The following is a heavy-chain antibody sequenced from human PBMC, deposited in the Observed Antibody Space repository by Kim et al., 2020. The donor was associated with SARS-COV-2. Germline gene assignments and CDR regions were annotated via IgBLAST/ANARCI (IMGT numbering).Heavy chain of an antibody. Sequence: GESLKISCKGSGYSFTSYWISWVRQMPGKGLEWMGRIDPSDSYTNYSPSFQGHVTISADKSISTAYLQWSSLKASDTAMYYCARLLVAGYYYYGMDVWGQGTTVTVSS. CDR2: IDPSDSYT. CDR1: GYSFTSYW. J-gene: IGHJ6*02. CDR3: ARLLVAGYYYYGMDV. V-gene: IGHV5-10-1*01. D-gene: IGHD6-19*01.